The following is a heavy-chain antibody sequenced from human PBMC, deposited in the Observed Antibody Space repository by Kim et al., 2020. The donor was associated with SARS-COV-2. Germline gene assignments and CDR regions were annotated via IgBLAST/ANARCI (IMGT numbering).Heavy chain of an antibody. CDR1: GFTFSSYW. J-gene: IGHJ4*02. V-gene: IGHV3-74*01. D-gene: IGHD2-2*01. CDR3: ARSTYSVYYFDY. CDR2: INSDGSRT. Sequence: GGSLRLSCAASGFTFSSYWMHWVRQAPGKGLVWVSRINSDGSRTSYADSVKGRFTISRDNAKNTLYLQMNSLRAEDTAVYYCARSTYSVYYFDYWGQGTLVTVSS.